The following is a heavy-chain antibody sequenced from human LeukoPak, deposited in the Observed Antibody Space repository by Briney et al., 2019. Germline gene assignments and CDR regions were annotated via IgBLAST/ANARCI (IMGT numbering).Heavy chain of an antibody. D-gene: IGHD6-13*01. V-gene: IGHV3-7*01. CDR2: TKQDGSEK. J-gene: IGHJ6*02. Sequence: GGSLRLSRAPSGFTFSSYWMSWVSQAPGKGLAWVANTKQDGSEKYYEDSVKGRFTISRDNAKNSLYLQMNSLRAEDTAVYYCARDRRRGSSWYYYYGMDVWGQGTTVTVSS. CDR3: ARDRRRGSSWYYYYGMDV. CDR1: GFTFSSYW.